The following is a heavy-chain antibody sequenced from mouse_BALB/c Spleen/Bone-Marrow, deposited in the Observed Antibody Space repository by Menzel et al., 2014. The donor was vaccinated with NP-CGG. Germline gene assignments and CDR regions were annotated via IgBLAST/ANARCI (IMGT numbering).Heavy chain of an antibody. CDR2: INPDSSTI. CDR1: GFDFSRYW. CDR3: ARQGYYGYSDY. Sequence: EVQLVESGGGLVQPGGSLKLSCAASGFDFSRYWMSWVRQAPGKGLEWIGEINPDSSTINYTPSLKDKFIISRDNAKNTLYLQMRKVRSEDTALYYCARQGYYGYSDYWSQGTTLTVSS. V-gene: IGHV4-1*02. D-gene: IGHD1-2*01. J-gene: IGHJ2*01.